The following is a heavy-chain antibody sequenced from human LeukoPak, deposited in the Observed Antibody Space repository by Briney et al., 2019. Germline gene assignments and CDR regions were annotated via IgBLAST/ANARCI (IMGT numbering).Heavy chain of an antibody. CDR2: ISSSSSYI. Sequence: SISSSSSYIYYADSVKGRFTISRDNAKNSLYLQMNSLRAEDTAVYYCARGTAMVTNNWFDPWGQGTLVTVSS. D-gene: IGHD5-18*01. J-gene: IGHJ5*02. V-gene: IGHV3-21*01. CDR3: ARGTAMVTNNWFDP.